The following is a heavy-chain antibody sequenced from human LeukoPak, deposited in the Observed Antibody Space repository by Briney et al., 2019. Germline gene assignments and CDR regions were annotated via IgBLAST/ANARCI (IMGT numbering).Heavy chain of an antibody. J-gene: IGHJ3*02. CDR3: ARHVRPDGYPDAFDI. CDR2: IYFSGST. Sequence: SETLSLTRSVSGGSISCSSDLYPWIRQPPGKGLEWIGTIYFSGSTYYNPSLKSRVTISVHTSKNHFSLKLSSVTAADTPVYYCARHVRPDGYPDAFDIWGQGPPVTGSS. V-gene: IGHV4-39*01. CDR1: GGSISCSSDL. D-gene: IGHD5-24*01.